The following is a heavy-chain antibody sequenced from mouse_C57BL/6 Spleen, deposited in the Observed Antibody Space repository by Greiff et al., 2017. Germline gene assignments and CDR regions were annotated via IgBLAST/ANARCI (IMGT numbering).Heavy chain of an antibody. CDR2: IDPSDSYT. V-gene: IGHV1-69*01. D-gene: IGHD3-2*02. CDR3: ARGDSSGLYAMDY. Sequence: VQLQQPGAELVMPGASVKLSCKASGYTFTSYWMHWVKQRPGQGLEWIGEIDPSDSYTNYNQKFKGKSTLTVDKSSSTAYMQLSSLTSEDSAVYYCARGDSSGLYAMDYWGQGTSVTVSS. J-gene: IGHJ4*01. CDR1: GYTFTSYW.